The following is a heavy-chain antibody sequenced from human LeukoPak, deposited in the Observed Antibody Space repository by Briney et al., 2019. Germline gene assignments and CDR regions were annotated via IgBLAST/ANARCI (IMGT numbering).Heavy chain of an antibody. CDR1: GFTFSSYE. J-gene: IGHJ4*02. CDR2: ISSSGSTI. D-gene: IGHD3-22*01. Sequence: GGSLRLSCAASGFTFSSYEMNWVRQAPGKGLEWVSYISSSGSTIYYADSVKGRFTISRDNAKNSLYLQMNSLRAEDTAVYYCARGGGIVVVPLDYWGQGTLVTVSS. CDR3: ARGGGIVVVPLDY. V-gene: IGHV3-48*03.